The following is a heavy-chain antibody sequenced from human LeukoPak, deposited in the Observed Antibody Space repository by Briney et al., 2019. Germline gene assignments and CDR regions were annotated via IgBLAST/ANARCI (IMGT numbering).Heavy chain of an antibody. V-gene: IGHV4-34*01. D-gene: IGHD3-16*02. CDR3: AGGPSFDYDYIWGSYRYGHYFDY. CDR1: GRSFSGYY. Sequence: PSETLSLTCAVYGRSFSGYYWSWIRQPPGKGLEWIGEINHRGSTNYNPSLKSRVTISVDTSKNQFSLKLSSVTAADTAVYYCAGGPSFDYDYIWGSYRYGHYFDYWGQGTLVTVSS. CDR2: INHRGST. J-gene: IGHJ4*02.